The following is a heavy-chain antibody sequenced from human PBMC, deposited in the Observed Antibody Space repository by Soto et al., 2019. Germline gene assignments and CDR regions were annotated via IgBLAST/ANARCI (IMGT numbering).Heavy chain of an antibody. CDR3: ARARFSQWSQDYYGLDV. J-gene: IGHJ6*02. CDR2: INHSGSP. Sequence: DTLSLTCGLSGSLPVGSLSTYFWTWIRQPPGKGLEWIGEINHSGSPNYSPSLRGRVTISLDTSKKQFSLNLSSVTAADTAVYFCARARFSQWSQDYYGLDVWGQGTTVTVSS. CDR1: GSLPVGSLSTYF. V-gene: IGHV4-34*01. D-gene: IGHD3-3*01.